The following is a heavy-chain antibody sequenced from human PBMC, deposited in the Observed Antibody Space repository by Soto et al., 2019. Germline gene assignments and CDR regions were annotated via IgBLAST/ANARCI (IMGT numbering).Heavy chain of an antibody. V-gene: IGHV3-49*04. J-gene: IGHJ4*02. CDR2: IRSKAYGGTT. Sequence: GGSLRLSCTASGFTFGDYAMSWVRQAPGKGLEWVGFIRSKAYGGTTEYAASVKGRFTISRDDSKSIAYLQMNSLKTEDTAVYYCTRDLEYSSSSRSGYFDYWGQGTLVAVS. D-gene: IGHD6-6*01. CDR1: GFTFGDYA. CDR3: TRDLEYSSSSRSGYFDY.